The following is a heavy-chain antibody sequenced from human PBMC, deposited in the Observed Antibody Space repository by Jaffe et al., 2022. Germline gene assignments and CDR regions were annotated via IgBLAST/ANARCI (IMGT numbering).Heavy chain of an antibody. J-gene: IGHJ1*01. CDR1: GGSISINNYY. CDR3: ARHPRYTTGWYIQL. CDR2: IYYNGYT. V-gene: IGHV4-39*01. Sequence: QLQLQESGPGLVKPSETLSLTCTVSGGSISINNYYWGWIRQPPGKGLEWIGSIYYNGYTSYNPSLKSRVTISVDTSTNQFSLRLTSVTAADTALYYCARHPRYTTGWYIQLWGQGTLVTVSS. D-gene: IGHD2-2*02.